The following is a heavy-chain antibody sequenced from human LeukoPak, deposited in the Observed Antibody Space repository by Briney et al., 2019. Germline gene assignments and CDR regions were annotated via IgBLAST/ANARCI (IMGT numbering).Heavy chain of an antibody. CDR3: ASSPEARGYYNWFDP. CDR2: IYYSGST. J-gene: IGHJ5*02. D-gene: IGHD2-21*01. CDR1: GGSISSYY. V-gene: IGHV4-59*01. Sequence: NSSETLSLTCTVSGGSISSYYWSWIRQPPGKGLEWIGYIYYSGSTNYNPSLKSRVTISEDTSKNQFSLKLSSVTAADTAVYYCASSPEARGYYNWFDPWGQGTLVTVSS.